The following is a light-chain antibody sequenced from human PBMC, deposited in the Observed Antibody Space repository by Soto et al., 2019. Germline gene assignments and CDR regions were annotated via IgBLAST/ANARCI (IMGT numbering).Light chain of an antibody. J-gene: IGLJ2*01. V-gene: IGLV2-23*02. Sequence: QSALTQPASVSGSPGQSITISCTGTSSDVGSYNLVSWYQQHPGKAPKLMIYEVSKRPSGVSNRFSGSKSGNTASLTISRLQAEEEADYYCCSYAGSSTWVFGGGTKLTVL. CDR1: SSDVGSYNL. CDR2: EVS. CDR3: CSYAGSSTWV.